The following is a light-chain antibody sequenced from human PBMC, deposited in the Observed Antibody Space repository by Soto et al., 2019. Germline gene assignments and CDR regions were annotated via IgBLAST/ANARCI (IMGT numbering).Light chain of an antibody. Sequence: EIVLTQSPGTLSLSPGERATLSCRASQSVSSSYLAWYQQKPGQAPRLLIYDASNRATGIPDRFSGSGSGTDFTLTISRLEPEDFAVYYCQQHGISHITFGQGHDWRL. V-gene: IGKV3-20*01. CDR1: QSVSSSY. CDR3: QQHGISHIT. CDR2: DAS. J-gene: IGKJ5*01.